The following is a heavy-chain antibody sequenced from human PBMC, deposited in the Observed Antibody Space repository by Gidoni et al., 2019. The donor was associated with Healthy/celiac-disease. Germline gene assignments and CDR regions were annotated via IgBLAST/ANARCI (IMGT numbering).Heavy chain of an antibody. CDR2: VLYDGSRQ. D-gene: IGHD2-15*01. CDR1: GFTFTTYN. Sequence: QVQLVEFGGGVVQPGGSLRLSCAASGFTFTTYNMHWVRQAPGKGLDWVASVLYDGSRQYYGGSVKGRFTIFRDNSKDTLYLQMNSLRVEDTAVYYCARPRGTDLPRNGDHYFDYWGQGTLVTVSS. V-gene: IGHV3-30*03. J-gene: IGHJ4*02. CDR3: ARPRGTDLPRNGDHYFDY.